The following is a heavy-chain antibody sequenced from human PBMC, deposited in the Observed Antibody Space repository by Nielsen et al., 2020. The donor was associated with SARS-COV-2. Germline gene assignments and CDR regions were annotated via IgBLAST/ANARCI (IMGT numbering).Heavy chain of an antibody. CDR3: ARPSFLNVNGYIDKYFDY. CDR2: IDPSDSYS. J-gene: IGHJ4*02. CDR1: GDSFANYW. D-gene: IGHD5-24*01. Sequence: GGSLRLSCKGSGDSFANYWITWVRQMPGKGLEWVGRIDPSDSYSSYSPSFQGHVTISVDKSITTAYLQWSGLKASDTAMYYCARPSFLNVNGYIDKYFDYWGQGTLVTVSS. V-gene: IGHV5-10-1*01.